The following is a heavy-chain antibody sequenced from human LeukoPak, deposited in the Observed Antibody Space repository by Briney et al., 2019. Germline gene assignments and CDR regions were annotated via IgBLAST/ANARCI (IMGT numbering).Heavy chain of an antibody. D-gene: IGHD3-10*01. Sequence: PGGSLRRSCAASGFTFSNAWMSWVRQAPGKGLEWVGRIKSKTGGGTTDYAAPVKGRFTISRDDSKNTLYLQMNSLKTEDTAVYYCTTDLGAILWFGGLLSFDYWGQGTLVTVSS. CDR1: GFTFSNAW. CDR3: TTDLGAILWFGGLLSFDY. CDR2: IKSKTGGGTT. V-gene: IGHV3-15*01. J-gene: IGHJ4*02.